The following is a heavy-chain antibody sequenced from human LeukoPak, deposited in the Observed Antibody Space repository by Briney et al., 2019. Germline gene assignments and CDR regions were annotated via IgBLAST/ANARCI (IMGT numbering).Heavy chain of an antibody. Sequence: PSETLSLTCTVSGYSISSGYYWGWIRQPPGKELEWIGNIYHSGSAYYNPSLQSRVTISVDTSKNQFSLRLTSVTPADTAVYYCARGGNYWPQWWFDPWGRGTLVSVSS. D-gene: IGHD1-26*01. CDR3: ARGGNYWPQWWFDP. CDR1: GYSISSGYY. J-gene: IGHJ5*02. CDR2: IYHSGSA. V-gene: IGHV4-38-2*02.